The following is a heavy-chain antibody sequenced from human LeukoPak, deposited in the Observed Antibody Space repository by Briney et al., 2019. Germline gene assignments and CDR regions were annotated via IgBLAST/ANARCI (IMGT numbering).Heavy chain of an antibody. CDR2: INPNSGGK. CDR3: ARGLISTNYYGSGSYFHY. CDR1: GFNFIGYY. V-gene: IGHV1-2*02. D-gene: IGHD3-10*01. Sequence: GASVNVSCKTFGFNFIGYYLYWVRQAPGQGLESMGWINPNSGGKQYSQKFQGRVTMTSDTPISTAYMELSGLTSDDTAVYYCARGLISTNYYGSGSYFHYWGQGTLVTVSS. J-gene: IGHJ4*02.